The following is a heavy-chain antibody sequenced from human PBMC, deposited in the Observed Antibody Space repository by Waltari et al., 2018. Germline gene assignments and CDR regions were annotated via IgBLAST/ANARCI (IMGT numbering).Heavy chain of an antibody. Sequence: EVQLVQSGAEVKKPGESLKISCTASGSGFGTYWISWVRQMPGKGLEWMGRIDPSDSTTYYSPSFQGHVTMSVDKSISTAFLNWNSLKASDTAMYFCARHVSGPTNYWGQGTQVTVSS. D-gene: IGHD2-2*01. J-gene: IGHJ4*02. V-gene: IGHV5-10-1*01. CDR1: GSGFGTYW. CDR3: ARHVSGPTNY. CDR2: IDPSDSTT.